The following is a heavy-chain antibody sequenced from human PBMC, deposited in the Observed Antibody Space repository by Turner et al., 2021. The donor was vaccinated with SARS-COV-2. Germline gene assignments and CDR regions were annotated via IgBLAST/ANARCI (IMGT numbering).Heavy chain of an antibody. D-gene: IGHD3-3*01. Sequence: EVQLVESGGGLVKPGGSLRLSCAASGFTFSSYSMNWVRRDPGKGLEWVSSISSRISYIYYADSVKGRFTISRDNAKNSLYLQMNSLRAEDTAVYYCARGDDFWSGYSNYGMDVWGQGTTVTVSS. CDR2: ISSRISYI. CDR1: GFTFSSYS. V-gene: IGHV3-21*01. J-gene: IGHJ6*02. CDR3: ARGDDFWSGYSNYGMDV.